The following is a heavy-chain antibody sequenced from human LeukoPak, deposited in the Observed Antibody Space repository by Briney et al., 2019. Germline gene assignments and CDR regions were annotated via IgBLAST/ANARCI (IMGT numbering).Heavy chain of an antibody. CDR2: INPSGGST. CDR1: GYTFTSYY. J-gene: IGHJ5*02. CDR3: ARGPQNYYDSSGPPNWFDP. Sequence: ASVKVSCKASGYTFTSYYMHWVRQAPGQGLEWMGIINPSGGSTSYAQKFQGRVTMTRDTSTSTVYVGLSSLRSEDTAVYYCARGPQNYYDSSGPPNWFDPWGQGTLVTVSS. V-gene: IGHV1-46*01. D-gene: IGHD3-22*01.